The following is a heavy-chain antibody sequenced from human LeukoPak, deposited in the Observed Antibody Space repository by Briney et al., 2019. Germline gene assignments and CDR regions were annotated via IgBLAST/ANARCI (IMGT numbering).Heavy chain of an antibody. Sequence: GASVTVSCKASGYTFTGYYIHWVRQAPGQGLQWMGWINPNSGGTNYAQKFQGRVTMTRDTSISTAYMELSRLRSDDTAVYYCARERALTSCYDYWGQGTLVSVSS. CDR1: GYTFTGYY. V-gene: IGHV1-2*02. CDR3: ARERALTSCYDY. D-gene: IGHD2-15*01. CDR2: INPNSGGT. J-gene: IGHJ4*02.